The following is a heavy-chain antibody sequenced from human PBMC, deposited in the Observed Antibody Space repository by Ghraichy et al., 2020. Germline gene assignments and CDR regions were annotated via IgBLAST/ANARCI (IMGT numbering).Heavy chain of an antibody. J-gene: IGHJ4*02. CDR2: IHHSGST. Sequence: SETLSLTWTVSGGSVSSSNYYWGWIRQPPGKGLEWIANIHHSGSTYYNPSLKSRVTISIDTSKNQFSLNVTSVTAADTAVYYCARVIGTVEVAGTGKYYFDYWGQGTLGTVSS. V-gene: IGHV4-39*01. D-gene: IGHD6-19*01. CDR3: ARVIGTVEVAGTGKYYFDY. CDR1: GGSVSSSNYY.